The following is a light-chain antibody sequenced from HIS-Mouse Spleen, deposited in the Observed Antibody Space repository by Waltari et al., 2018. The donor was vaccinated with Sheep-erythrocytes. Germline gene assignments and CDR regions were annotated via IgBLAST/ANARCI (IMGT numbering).Light chain of an antibody. J-gene: IGLJ2*01. CDR1: KLGDKY. CDR2: QDS. CDR3: QAWDSSTAKGV. V-gene: IGLV3-1*01. Sequence: SYELTQPPSVSVSPGQTASITCSGAKLGDKYACWYQQTPGQSPVVVIYQDSKRPSGIPERFSGSNSGNTATLTISGTQAMDEADYYCQAWDSSTAKGVFGGGTKLTVL.